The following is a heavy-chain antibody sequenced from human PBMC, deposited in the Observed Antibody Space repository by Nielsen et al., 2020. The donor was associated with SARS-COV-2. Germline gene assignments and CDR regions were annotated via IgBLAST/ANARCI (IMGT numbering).Heavy chain of an antibody. Sequence: SETLSLTCTVSGGSISSYYWSWIQQPPGKGLEWIGYIYYSGSTNYNPSLKSRVTISVDTSKNQFSLKLSSVTAADTAVYYCARDSSSSHFDYWGQGTLVTVSS. CDR1: GGSISSYY. J-gene: IGHJ4*02. CDR2: IYYSGST. D-gene: IGHD6-6*01. V-gene: IGHV4-59*01. CDR3: ARDSSSSHFDY.